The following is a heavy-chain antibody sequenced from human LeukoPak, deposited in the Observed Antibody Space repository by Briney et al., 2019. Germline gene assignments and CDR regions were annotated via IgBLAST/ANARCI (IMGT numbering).Heavy chain of an antibody. D-gene: IGHD2-15*01. CDR2: IYPGDSDT. CDR1: GFIFTSYW. J-gene: IGHJ4*02. CDR3: ARRGYCSGDNCHSAPFDY. V-gene: IGHV5-51*01. Sequence: HGESLKISCKGSGFIFTSYWIGWVRQMPGKGLEWMGIIYPGDSDTRYRPPFQGQVTISADKSISTAFLQWSSLKASDSAMYYCARRGYCSGDNCHSAPFDYWGQGTLVTVSS.